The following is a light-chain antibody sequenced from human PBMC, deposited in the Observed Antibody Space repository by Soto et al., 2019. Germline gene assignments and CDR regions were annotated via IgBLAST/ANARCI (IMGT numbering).Light chain of an antibody. J-gene: IGLJ1*01. CDR1: SSDVGGYNY. CDR3: DSYTSSRAYV. V-gene: IGLV2-14*01. CDR2: EVS. Sequence: QSALTQPPSVSGSPGQSITISCTGTSSDVGGYNYVSWYQQHPGKAPKLIIYEVSNRPSGVSNRFSASKSGNTASLTVSGLQAEDEADYYCDSYTSSRAYVFGSGTKVTVL.